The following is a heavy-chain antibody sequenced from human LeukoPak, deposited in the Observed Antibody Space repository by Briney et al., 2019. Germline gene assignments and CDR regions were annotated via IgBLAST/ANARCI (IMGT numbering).Heavy chain of an antibody. D-gene: IGHD3-10*01. J-gene: IGHJ4*02. CDR3: ARTVTAGFFDY. CDR2: IYHSWGT. Sequence: PSETLSLTCGVSGSSITSDYFWGWIRQSPGKGLEWIATIYHSWGTYFNPSLKSRVTISLDASKNQFSLKLTSLTAADTAIYYCARTVTAGFFDYWGQGILVTVSS. CDR1: GSSITSDYF. V-gene: IGHV4-38-2*01.